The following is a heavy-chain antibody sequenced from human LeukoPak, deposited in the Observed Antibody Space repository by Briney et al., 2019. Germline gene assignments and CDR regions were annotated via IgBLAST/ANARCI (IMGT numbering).Heavy chain of an antibody. CDR3: ARGGYCDFWSGYYPATDY. J-gene: IGHJ4*02. D-gene: IGHD3-3*01. V-gene: IGHV3-33*01. CDR1: GFTFSSYG. Sequence: GGSLRLSCAASGFTFSSYGMHWVRQAPGKGLEWVTVIWYDGSNKYYADSVKGRFTISRDNSKNTLYLQMNSLRAEDTAVYYCARGGYCDFWSGYYPATDYWGQGTLVTVSS. CDR2: IWYDGSNK.